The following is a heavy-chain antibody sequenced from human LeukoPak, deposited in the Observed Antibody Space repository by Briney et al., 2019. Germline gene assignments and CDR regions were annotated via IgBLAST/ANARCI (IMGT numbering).Heavy chain of an antibody. Sequence: TGGSLRLSCAASGFTISNYWILWVRQAPGKGLVWVSRINSDGRATNYADSVKGRFTISRDNAKNTLYLQMNSLRVEDTAVYYCAKEFLELGVYYYYGMDVWGQGTTVTVSS. D-gene: IGHD1-7*01. CDR2: INSDGRAT. CDR3: AKEFLELGVYYYYGMDV. J-gene: IGHJ6*02. V-gene: IGHV3-74*01. CDR1: GFTISNYW.